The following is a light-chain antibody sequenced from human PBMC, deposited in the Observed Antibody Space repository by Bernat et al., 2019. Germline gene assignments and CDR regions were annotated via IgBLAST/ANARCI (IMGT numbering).Light chain of an antibody. J-gene: IGKJ5*01. Sequence: DIQLTQSPPFLSASVGDRVTITCRASQVNGTYLAWYQQKPGKAPNLLIYGASTLQAGFPSRFSGSGSGTEFTLTISSLQPEDSGSYYCQQLNSFPITFGQGTRLEIE. CDR1: QVNGTY. CDR2: GAS. CDR3: QQLNSFPIT. V-gene: IGKV1-9*01.